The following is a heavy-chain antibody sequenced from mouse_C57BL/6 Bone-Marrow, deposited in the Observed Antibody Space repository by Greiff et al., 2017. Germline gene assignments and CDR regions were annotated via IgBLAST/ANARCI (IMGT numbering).Heavy chain of an antibody. CDR1: GYTFTSYW. CDR2: IYPGSGST. V-gene: IGHV1-55*01. J-gene: IGHJ4*01. Sequence: QVQLQQPGAELVKPGASVKMSCKASGYTFTSYWITWVKQRPGQGLAWIGDIYPGSGSTNYNEKFKSKATLTVDTASSTAYMQLSSLTSEDSAVYDCARWDGNYAHYAMDYWGQGTSVTVSS. CDR3: ARWDGNYAHYAMDY. D-gene: IGHD2-1*01.